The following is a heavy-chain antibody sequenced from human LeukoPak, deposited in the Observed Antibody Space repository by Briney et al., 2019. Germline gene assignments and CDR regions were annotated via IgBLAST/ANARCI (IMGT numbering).Heavy chain of an antibody. V-gene: IGHV1-46*01. CDR2: INPSGGST. CDR3: ASGMVRGVIITGGGFDY. J-gene: IGHJ4*02. CDR1: GYTFTNYY. D-gene: IGHD3-10*01. Sequence: ASVKVSCKASGYTFTNYYMHWVRQAPGQGLEWMGIINPSGGSTSYAQKFQGRVTITADESTSTAYMELSSLRSEDTAVYYCASGMVRGVIITGGGFDYWGQGTLVTVSS.